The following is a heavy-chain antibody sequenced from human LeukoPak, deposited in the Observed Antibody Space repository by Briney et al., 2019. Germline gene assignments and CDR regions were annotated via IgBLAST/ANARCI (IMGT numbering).Heavy chain of an antibody. J-gene: IGHJ4*02. Sequence: GGSLRLSCTASGFIFSNYYMAWVRQPPGRGLEWISYISADAATVKYADSVEGRFTVSRDNTQNSIYLEMSSLRVDDTAVYYCARMYSSGYYGDYFDYWGQGNLVSVSS. CDR2: ISADAATV. D-gene: IGHD5-12*01. CDR1: GFIFSNYY. CDR3: ARMYSSGYYGDYFDY. V-gene: IGHV3-11*04.